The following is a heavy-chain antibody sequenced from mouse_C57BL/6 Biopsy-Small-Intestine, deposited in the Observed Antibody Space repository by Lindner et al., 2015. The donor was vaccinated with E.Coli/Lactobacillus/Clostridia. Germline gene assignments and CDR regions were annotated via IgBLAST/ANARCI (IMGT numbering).Heavy chain of an antibody. J-gene: IGHJ3*01. V-gene: IGHV1-7*01. CDR3: ARQLNLFNWNHDAFDF. CDR1: GYRFNGYY. CDR2: VNPNGGGT. Sequence: SVKVSCKTSGYRFNGYYIHWVRQAPGQGLEWMGWVNPNGGGTKVAQKFQERVTMTTDTSTSSVDMELSRLTYDDTAVYYCARQLNLFNWNHDAFDFWGQGTLVTVSS. D-gene: IGHD4-1*01.